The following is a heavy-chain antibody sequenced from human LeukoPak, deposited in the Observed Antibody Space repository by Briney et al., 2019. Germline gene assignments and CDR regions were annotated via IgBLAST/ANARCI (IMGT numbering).Heavy chain of an antibody. CDR1: GFTFSDYY. D-gene: IGHD5-12*01. J-gene: IGHJ4*02. CDR3: ANGDSDIVALFDY. CDR2: ISYDGSNK. V-gene: IGHV3-30-3*01. Sequence: GGSLRLSCAASGFTFSDYYMSWIRQAPGKGLEWVAVISYDGSNKYYADSVKGRFTISRDNSKNTLYLQMNSLRAEDTAVYYCANGDSDIVALFDYWGQGTLVTVSS.